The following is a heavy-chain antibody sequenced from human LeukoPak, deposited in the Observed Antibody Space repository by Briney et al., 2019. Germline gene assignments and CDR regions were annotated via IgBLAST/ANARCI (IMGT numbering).Heavy chain of an antibody. Sequence: GGSLRLSCAASGFTFSSYWMTWVRQAPGKGLQWVANIKQDGSEKNYVDSVKGRFTISRDNAKNSLYVQMSSLRAEDTAVYYCARESGRAVAGPFDPWGQGTLVTVSS. CDR2: IKQDGSEK. CDR1: GFTFSSYW. V-gene: IGHV3-7*01. J-gene: IGHJ5*02. CDR3: ARESGRAVAGPFDP. D-gene: IGHD6-19*01.